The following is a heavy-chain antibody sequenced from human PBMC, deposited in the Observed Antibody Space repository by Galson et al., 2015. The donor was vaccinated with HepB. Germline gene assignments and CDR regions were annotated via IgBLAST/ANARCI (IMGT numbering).Heavy chain of an antibody. J-gene: IGHJ3*02. D-gene: IGHD6-6*01. Sequence: SLRLSCAASGFTFSSYSMNWVRQAPGKGLEWVSSISSSSSYIYYADSVKGRFTISRDDAKNSLYLQMNSLRAEDTAVYYCARGYSSSPNDAFDIWGQGTMVTVSS. CDR1: GFTFSSYS. CDR3: ARGYSSSPNDAFDI. V-gene: IGHV3-21*01. CDR2: ISSSSSYI.